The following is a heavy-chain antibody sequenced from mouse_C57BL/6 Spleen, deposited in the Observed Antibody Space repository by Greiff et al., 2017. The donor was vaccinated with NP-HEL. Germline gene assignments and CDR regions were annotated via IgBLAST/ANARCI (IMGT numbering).Heavy chain of an antibody. CDR3: ARWADYLFDY. Sequence: VQLQQPGAELVMPGASVKLSCKASGYTFTSYWMHWVKQRPGQGLEWIGEIDPSDSYTNYNQKFKGKSTLTVDKSSSTAYMQLSILTSEDSAVYYCARWADYLFDYWGQGTTLTVSS. CDR1: GYTFTSYW. D-gene: IGHD2-4*01. J-gene: IGHJ2*01. V-gene: IGHV1-69*01. CDR2: IDPSDSYT.